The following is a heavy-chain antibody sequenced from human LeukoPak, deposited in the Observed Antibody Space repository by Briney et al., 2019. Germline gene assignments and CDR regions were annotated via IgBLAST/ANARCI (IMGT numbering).Heavy chain of an antibody. V-gene: IGHV3-33*01. CDR2: IWYDGSEK. Sequence: PGRSLRLSCAASGFTFGSYGMHWVRQAPGKGLVWLAVIWYDGSEKYYADSVKGRVTISRDNSKNTLYLQMSSLRVEDTALYYCVRGGCRSTSCYDYWGQGTLVTVSS. CDR1: GFTFGSYG. CDR3: VRGGCRSTSCYDY. J-gene: IGHJ4*02. D-gene: IGHD2-2*01.